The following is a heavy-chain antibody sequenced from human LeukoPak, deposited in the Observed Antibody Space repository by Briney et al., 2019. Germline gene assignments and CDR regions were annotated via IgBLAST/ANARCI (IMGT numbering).Heavy chain of an antibody. CDR1: GGSISSYY. J-gene: IGHJ6*02. D-gene: IGHD3-3*01. CDR2: IYTSGST. Sequence: PSETLSLTCTVSGGSISSYYWSWIRQPAGKGLEWIGRIYTSGSTNYNPSLKSRVTMSVDTSKNQFSLKLSSVTAADTAVYYCARDESAFGATYYYYGMDVWGQGTTVTVPS. V-gene: IGHV4-4*07. CDR3: ARDESAFGATYYYYGMDV.